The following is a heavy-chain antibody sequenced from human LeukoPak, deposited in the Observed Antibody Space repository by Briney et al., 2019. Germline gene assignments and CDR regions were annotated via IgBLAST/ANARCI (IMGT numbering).Heavy chain of an antibody. CDR1: GFTFSSYG. V-gene: IGHV3-30*18. CDR3: AKPVSVDTAMVPCDY. D-gene: IGHD5-18*01. J-gene: IGHJ4*02. Sequence: GRSLRLSCAASGFTFSSYGMHWVRQAPGKGLEWVAVISSDGRNTYCADSVKGRFTISRDNSKNTLYLQMNSLRGEDTAVYYCAKPVSVDTAMVPCDYWGQGTLVTVSS. CDR2: ISSDGRNT.